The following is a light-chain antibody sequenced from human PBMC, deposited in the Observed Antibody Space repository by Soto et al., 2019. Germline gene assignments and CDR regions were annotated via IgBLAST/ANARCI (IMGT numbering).Light chain of an antibody. CDR3: QQYNKWPRT. CDR1: QSVNIN. J-gene: IGKJ1*01. Sequence: EIVMTQSPATLSVSPGERATLSCRASQSVNINLAWYQQKPGQAPRLLIFGASSRANGIPARFSGSGSGTEFTLTISNLQTEDFAVYYCQQYNKWPRTVGQGTKVEIK. CDR2: GAS. V-gene: IGKV3-15*01.